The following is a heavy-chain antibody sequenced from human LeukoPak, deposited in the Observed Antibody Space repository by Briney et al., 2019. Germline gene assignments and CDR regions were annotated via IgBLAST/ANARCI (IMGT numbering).Heavy chain of an antibody. V-gene: IGHV3-23*01. CDR2: ISGSGGAT. Sequence: GGSRRLSCTASGFTFRNYAMSWVRRAPGKGLEWVSAISGSGGATDYADSVKGRFTVSKDISKNTWYLQMNSLRAEDTAVYYCAKAVRELLFPDYFDYWGQGILVTVSS. J-gene: IGHJ4*02. D-gene: IGHD1-26*01. CDR1: GFTFRNYA. CDR3: AKAVRELLFPDYFDY.